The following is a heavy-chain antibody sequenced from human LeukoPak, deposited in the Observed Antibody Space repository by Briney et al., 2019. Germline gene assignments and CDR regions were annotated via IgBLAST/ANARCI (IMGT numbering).Heavy chain of an antibody. D-gene: IGHD2-15*01. CDR2: ISNNGGYT. V-gene: IGHV3-23*01. CDR1: GFTFSSSA. Sequence: GGSLRLSCAASGFTFSSSAMSWVRQAPGKGLEWVSAISNNGGYTYYADSVQGRFTISRDTPKNTLYLQMNSLRAEDTAVYYCARDTGSGYCSGGRCRGAFDIWGQGTMVTVSS. CDR3: ARDTGSGYCSGGRCRGAFDI. J-gene: IGHJ3*02.